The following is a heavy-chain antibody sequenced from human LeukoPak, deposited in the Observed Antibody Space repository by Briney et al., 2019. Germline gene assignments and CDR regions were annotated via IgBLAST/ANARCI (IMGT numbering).Heavy chain of an antibody. J-gene: IGHJ6*03. CDR3: ARGVDYDFWSGYYYYYYYMDV. CDR2: INHSGST. CDR1: GGSFSGYY. D-gene: IGHD3-3*01. Sequence: SETLSLTCAVYGGSFSGYYWSWIRQPPGKGLEWIGEINHSGSTNYNPSLKSRVTISVDTSKNQFSLKLSSVTAADTAVYYCARGVDYDFWSGYYYYYYYMDVWGKGTTVTVSS. V-gene: IGHV4-34*01.